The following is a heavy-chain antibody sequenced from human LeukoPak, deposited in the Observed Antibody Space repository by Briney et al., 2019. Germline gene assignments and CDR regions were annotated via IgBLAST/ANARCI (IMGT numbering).Heavy chain of an antibody. V-gene: IGHV3-20*04. CDR3: ARAQTYGDYRLLLDY. CDR1: GITFSSYG. CDR2: LNWDGGTT. D-gene: IGHD4-17*01. J-gene: IGHJ4*02. Sequence: GGSRRLSCAASGITFSSYGMSWIRQAPGKGLEWVSGLNWDGGTTGHADSVKGRFTISRDNAKNSLYLQMNSLRAEDTALYYCARAQTYGDYRLLLDYWGQGTLVTVSS.